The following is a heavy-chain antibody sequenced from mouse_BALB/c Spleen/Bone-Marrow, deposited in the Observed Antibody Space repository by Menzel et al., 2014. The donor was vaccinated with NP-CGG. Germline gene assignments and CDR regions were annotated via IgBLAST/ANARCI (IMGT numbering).Heavy chain of an antibody. V-gene: IGHV1-14*01. D-gene: IGHD1-2*01. Sequence: QLQKSVPELVKPAASVKMSCQASGYTFASYIIHWVKQKPAPGLEWIGYINPYNDDTKYNERFRNKATLTSDKSSSTAYMELSSLTSDDSAVYYCARWHYYGAYWGQGTLVTVSA. CDR3: ARWHYYGAY. CDR1: GYTFASYI. CDR2: INPYNDDT. J-gene: IGHJ3*01.